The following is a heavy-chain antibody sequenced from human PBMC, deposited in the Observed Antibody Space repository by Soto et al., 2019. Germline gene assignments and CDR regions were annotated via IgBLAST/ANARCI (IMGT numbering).Heavy chain of an antibody. CDR2: IKSKTDGGTT. CDR1: GFTFSNAW. Sequence: GGSLRLSCAASGFTFSNAWMNWVRQAPGKGLEWVGRIKSKTDGGTTDYAAPVKGRFTISRDDSKNTLYLQMNSLKTEDTAVYYCTTPSSPSQFYDSSGYYYAYFQHWGQGTLVTVSS. D-gene: IGHD3-22*01. CDR3: TTPSSPSQFYDSSGYYYAYFQH. J-gene: IGHJ1*01. V-gene: IGHV3-15*07.